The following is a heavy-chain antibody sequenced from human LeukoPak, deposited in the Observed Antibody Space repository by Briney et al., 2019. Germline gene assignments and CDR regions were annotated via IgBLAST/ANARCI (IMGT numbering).Heavy chain of an antibody. D-gene: IGHD3-10*01. Sequence: PGGSLRLSCAASGFTFSSYAMHWVRQAPGKGLEWVAVISYDGSNKYYADSVKGRFTISRDNSKNTLYLQMNSLRAEDTAVYYCARWNVGSGSAFDIWGQGTMVTVSS. CDR2: ISYDGSNK. CDR1: GFTFSSYA. V-gene: IGHV3-30*04. J-gene: IGHJ3*02. CDR3: ARWNVGSGSAFDI.